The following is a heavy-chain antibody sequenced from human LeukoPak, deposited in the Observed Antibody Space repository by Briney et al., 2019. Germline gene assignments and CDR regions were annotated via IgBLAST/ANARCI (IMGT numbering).Heavy chain of an antibody. V-gene: IGHV3-23*01. CDR3: ARELPPITYYDSSGSPYYYYYGMDV. CDR2: ISGSGGST. CDR1: GFTFSSYA. J-gene: IGHJ6*02. Sequence: PGGSLRLSCAASGFTFSSYAMSWVRQAPGKGLEWVSAISGSGGSTYYADSVKGRFTISRDNSKNTLYLQMNSLRAEDTAVYYCARELPPITYYDSSGSPYYYYYGMDVWGQGTTVTVSS. D-gene: IGHD3-22*01.